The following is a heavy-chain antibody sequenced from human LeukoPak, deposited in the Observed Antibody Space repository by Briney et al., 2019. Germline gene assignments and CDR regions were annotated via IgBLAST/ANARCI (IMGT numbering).Heavy chain of an antibody. CDR3: ARSRGVPITIFGVVISPYFDY. J-gene: IGHJ4*02. CDR2: IYYSGST. Sequence: PSETLSLTCTVSGGSISSYYWSWIRQPPGKGLEWIGYIYYSGSTSYNPSLKSRVTISVDTSKNQFSLKLSSVTAADTAVYYCARSRGVPITIFGVVISPYFDYWGQGTLVTVSS. CDR1: GGSISSYY. D-gene: IGHD3-3*01. V-gene: IGHV4-59*12.